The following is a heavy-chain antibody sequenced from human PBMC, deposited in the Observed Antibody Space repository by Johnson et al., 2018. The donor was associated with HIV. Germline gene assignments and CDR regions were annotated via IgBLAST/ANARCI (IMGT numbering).Heavy chain of an antibody. CDR1: GFTFSNYP. J-gene: IGHJ3*02. Sequence: VQLMESGGGLVQPGGSLRLSCVASGFTFSNYPMHWVRQAPGRGLEYVSRVTNNGDSTYYVNAVKGRFTISRDNSKNTLYLQMDSLRAEDTAVYYCAKGSRARAVYDFWSGIPDAFDIWGQGTMVTVSS. D-gene: IGHD3-3*01. CDR3: AKGSRARAVYDFWSGIPDAFDI. V-gene: IGHV3-64*01. CDR2: VTNNGDST.